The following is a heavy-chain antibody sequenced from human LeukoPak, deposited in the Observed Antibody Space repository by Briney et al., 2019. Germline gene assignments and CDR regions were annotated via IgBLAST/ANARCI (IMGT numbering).Heavy chain of an antibody. D-gene: IGHD3-3*01. V-gene: IGHV4-39*01. J-gene: IGHJ4*02. CDR2: IYHSGST. CDR3: ARQRAATIFGVVIDHFDY. Sequence: ASETLSLTCTVSGGSISSGSYYWSWIRQPAGKGLEWIGSIYHSGSTYYNPSLKSRVTISVDTSKNQFSLKLSSVTAADTAVYYCARQRAATIFGVVIDHFDYWGQGTLVTVSS. CDR1: GGSISSGSYY.